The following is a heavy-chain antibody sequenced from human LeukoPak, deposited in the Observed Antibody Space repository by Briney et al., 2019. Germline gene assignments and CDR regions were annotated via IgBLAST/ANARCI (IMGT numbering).Heavy chain of an antibody. D-gene: IGHD1-14*01. V-gene: IGHV4-34*01. CDR3: ASARPHCFDY. Sequence: SETLSLTCAAYGGSFSGYYWTWIRQPPGKGLEWIGEINHSGNTNYNPSLKSRVAISVDTSKNQFSLKLSSVIAADTAMYYCASARPHCFDYWGQGTLVTVSS. CDR1: GGSFSGYY. CDR2: INHSGNT. J-gene: IGHJ4*02.